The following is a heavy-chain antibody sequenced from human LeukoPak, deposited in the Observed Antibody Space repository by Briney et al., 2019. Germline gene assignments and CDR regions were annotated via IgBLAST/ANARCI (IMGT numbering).Heavy chain of an antibody. CDR1: VYTYNCYY. CDR3: ARETKKGPITMVPGVITYYFDS. J-gene: IGHJ4*02. V-gene: IGHV1-2*02. D-gene: IGHD3-10*01. CDR2: INPNSGGT. Sequence: GASVKVFCQASVYTYNCYYIHWLRQAPGQGLDWMGWINPNSGGTNDAQKFQARVTMTRETSISTSYTQLSRLRTDGTAAYYWARETKKGPITMVPGVITYYFDSWGQGTLVTVSS.